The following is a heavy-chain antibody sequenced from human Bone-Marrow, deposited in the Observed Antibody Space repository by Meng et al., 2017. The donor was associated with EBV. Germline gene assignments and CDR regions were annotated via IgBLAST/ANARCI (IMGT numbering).Heavy chain of an antibody. CDR2: MNPDSGNS. Sequence: QGQLVQSGAEVKKPGASVKFSCKASGYTLNNYDINWVRQATGQGLEWMGWMNPDSGNSGHAQKSQGRVTMTRNTSIRTAYMELSSLRFEDTAVYYCARVRGGGDYWGQGTLVTVSS. D-gene: IGHD3-10*01. J-gene: IGHJ4*02. CDR3: ARVRGGGDY. CDR1: GYTLNNYD. V-gene: IGHV1-8*01.